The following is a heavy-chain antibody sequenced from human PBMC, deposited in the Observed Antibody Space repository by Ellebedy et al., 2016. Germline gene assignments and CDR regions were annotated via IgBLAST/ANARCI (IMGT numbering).Heavy chain of an antibody. V-gene: IGHV1-69*13. D-gene: IGHD3-16*01. J-gene: IGHJ6*02. CDR3: EVGGAKNYYYYYGMDV. CDR1: GGTFSSYA. Sequence: ASVKVSCKASGGTFSSYAISWVRQAPGQGLEWMGGIIPIFGTANYAQKFQGRVTITADESTSTAYMELSSLRSEDTAVYYCEVGGAKNYYYYYGMDVWGQGTTVTVSS. CDR2: IIPIFGTA.